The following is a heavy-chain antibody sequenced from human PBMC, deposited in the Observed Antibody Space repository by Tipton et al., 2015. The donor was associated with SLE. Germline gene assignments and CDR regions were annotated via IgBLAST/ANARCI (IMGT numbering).Heavy chain of an antibody. J-gene: IGHJ6*02. D-gene: IGHD2-15*01. CDR3: AREAYCSGGNCYMMNPRDYYYYGMDV. Sequence: TLSLTCTVSGYSISSGYFWGWVRQPPGKGLEWIGTIYQDGSTYYNPSLKSRVTLSLDMSRNQFSLKLSSVTAADTAVYYCAREAYCSGGNCYMMNPRDYYYYGMDVWGQGTTVTVSS. V-gene: IGHV4-38-2*02. CDR1: GYSISSGYF. CDR2: IYQDGST.